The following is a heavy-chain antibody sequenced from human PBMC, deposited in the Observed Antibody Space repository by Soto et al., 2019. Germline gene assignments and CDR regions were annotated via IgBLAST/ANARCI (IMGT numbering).Heavy chain of an antibody. V-gene: IGHV4-31*03. Sequence: SETLSLTCTVSGGSISSGGYYWSWIRQHPGKGLEWIGYIYYSGSAYYNPSLKSRITMSLDTSKNQFSLRLSSVAAADTAVYYCARHLSVRGVFDFWGQGTQVTVSS. CDR1: GGSISSGGYY. CDR2: IYYSGSA. J-gene: IGHJ4*02. CDR3: ARHLSVRGVFDF. D-gene: IGHD3-10*01.